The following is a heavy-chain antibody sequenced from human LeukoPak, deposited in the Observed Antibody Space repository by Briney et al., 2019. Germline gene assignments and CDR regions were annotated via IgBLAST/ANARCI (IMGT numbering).Heavy chain of an antibody. J-gene: IGHJ6*03. CDR3: AKDFGQTYYYYMDV. Sequence: PGGSLRLSCGASGFTFSSYWMHWVRQAPGKGLEWVSGISWNSGSIDYADSVKGRFTISRDNAKNSLYLQMNSLRTEDTALYYCAKDFGQTYYYYMDVWGKGTTVTISS. V-gene: IGHV3-9*01. CDR2: ISWNSGSI. CDR1: GFTFSSYW. D-gene: IGHD3-10*01.